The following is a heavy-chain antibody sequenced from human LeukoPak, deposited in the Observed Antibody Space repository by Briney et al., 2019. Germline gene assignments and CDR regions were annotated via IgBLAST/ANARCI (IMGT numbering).Heavy chain of an antibody. CDR3: ARQVVPAVPGEDYFDY. Sequence: SETLSLTCTVSGGSISSSSYYWGWIRQPPGKGLEWIGSIYYSGSTYYNPSLKSRVTISVDTSKNQFSLKLSSVTAADTAVYYCARQVVPAVPGEDYFDYWGQGTLVTVSS. CDR1: GGSISSSSYY. V-gene: IGHV4-39*07. J-gene: IGHJ4*02. D-gene: IGHD2-2*01. CDR2: IYYSGST.